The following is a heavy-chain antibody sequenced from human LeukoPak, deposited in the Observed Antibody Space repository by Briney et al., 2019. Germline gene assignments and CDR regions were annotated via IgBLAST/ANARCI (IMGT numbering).Heavy chain of an antibody. CDR3: ARDPGDFWSGYYYYFDY. CDR2: INPSGGST. J-gene: IGHJ4*02. CDR1: GYTFTSYY. Sequence: ASVKVSCKASGYTFTSYYMHWVRQAPGQGLEWMGIINPSGGSTSYAQKFQGRVTMTRDTSTSTVYMELSSLRSEDTAVYYCARDPGDFWSGYYYYFDYWGQGTPVTVSS. V-gene: IGHV1-46*01. D-gene: IGHD3-3*01.